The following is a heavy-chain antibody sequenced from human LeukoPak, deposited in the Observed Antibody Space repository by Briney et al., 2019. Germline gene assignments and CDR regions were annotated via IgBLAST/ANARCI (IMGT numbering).Heavy chain of an antibody. Sequence: PGGSLRLSCAASGFTFSTYAMHWVRQAPGKGLEWVSYISSSSSFINYTDSLKGRVTISRDNAKNSLYLQMNSLRAEDTAVYYCATDSGSWRRVEYWGQGTLVTVSS. J-gene: IGHJ4*02. CDR3: ATDSGSWRRVEY. CDR1: GFTFSTYA. CDR2: ISSSSSFI. D-gene: IGHD1-26*01. V-gene: IGHV3-21*04.